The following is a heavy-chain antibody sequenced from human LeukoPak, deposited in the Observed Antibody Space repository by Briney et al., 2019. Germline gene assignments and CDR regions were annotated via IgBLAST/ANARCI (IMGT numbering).Heavy chain of an antibody. Sequence: ASVKVSFKASGYTFTGYYMHWVRQAPGQGLEWMGWINPNSGGTNYAQKFQGRVTMTRDTSISTAYMELSRLRSDDTAVYYCARDRSSGSLYFDYWGQGTLVTVSS. CDR2: INPNSGGT. CDR1: GYTFTGYY. D-gene: IGHD1-26*01. V-gene: IGHV1-2*02. CDR3: ARDRSSGSLYFDY. J-gene: IGHJ4*02.